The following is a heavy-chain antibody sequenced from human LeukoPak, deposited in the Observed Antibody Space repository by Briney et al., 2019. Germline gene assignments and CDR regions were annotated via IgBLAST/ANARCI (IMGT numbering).Heavy chain of an antibody. J-gene: IGHJ4*02. CDR1: GFTFSTIG. Sequence: GGSLRLSCAASGFTFSTIGMTWVRQAPGKGLEWVANIKQDGSEKYYVDSVKGRFTISRDNAKNSLYLQMNSLRAEDTAVYYCARDKIVGATYFDYWGQGTLVTVSS. CDR2: IKQDGSEK. V-gene: IGHV3-7*01. D-gene: IGHD1-26*01. CDR3: ARDKIVGATYFDY.